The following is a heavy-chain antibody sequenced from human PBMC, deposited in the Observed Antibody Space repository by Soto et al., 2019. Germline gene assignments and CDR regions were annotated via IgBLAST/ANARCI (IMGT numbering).Heavy chain of an antibody. CDR2: LQTDGSHP. V-gene: IGHV3-74*01. CDR1: GFTFNYDW. J-gene: IGHJ4*02. CDR3: ARWGDPDY. D-gene: IGHD2-21*02. Sequence: EGQLVESGGGLVHPVGSLRLSCVASGFTFNYDWMHWVRQAPGEGLMWVSRLQTDGSHPDYADSVKGRFTISRDNAKNTLYLQMNNLRAEDTAVYYCARWGDPDYWGQGTLVTVSS.